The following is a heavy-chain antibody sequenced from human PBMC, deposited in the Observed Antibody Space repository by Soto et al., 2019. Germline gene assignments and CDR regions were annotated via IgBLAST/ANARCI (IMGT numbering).Heavy chain of an antibody. CDR2: INPSGGST. Sequence: ASVKVSCKASGYTFTSYYMHWVRQAPGQGLEWMGIINPSGGSTSYAQKFQGRVTMTRDTSTSTVYMELSSLRSEDTAVYYCARAEPVLRYLDWLTSRPYYGMDVWGQGTTVTVSS. V-gene: IGHV1-46*01. J-gene: IGHJ6*02. CDR3: ARAEPVLRYLDWLTSRPYYGMDV. D-gene: IGHD3-9*01. CDR1: GYTFTSYY.